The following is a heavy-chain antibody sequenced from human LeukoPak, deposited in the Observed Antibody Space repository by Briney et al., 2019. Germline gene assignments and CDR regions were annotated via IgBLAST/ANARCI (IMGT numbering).Heavy chain of an antibody. CDR1: GGSFSGYY. CDR3: ARASHDYGDYSHFDY. V-gene: IGHV4-34*01. Sequence: SETLSLTCAVYGGSFSGYYWSWIRQPPGKGLEWIGEINHSGSTNYNPSLKSRVTISVDTSKNQFSLKLSSVTAADTAVYYCARASHDYGDYSHFDYWGQGTLVTVSS. CDR2: INHSGST. J-gene: IGHJ4*02. D-gene: IGHD4-17*01.